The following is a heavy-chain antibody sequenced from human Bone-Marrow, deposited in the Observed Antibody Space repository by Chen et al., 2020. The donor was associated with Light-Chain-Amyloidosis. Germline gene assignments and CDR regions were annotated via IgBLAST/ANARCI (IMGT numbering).Heavy chain of an antibody. CDR2: IFYSGST. Sequence: QVQLQESGPGLAKPSETLSLTCSVSETSIDAAYWAWIRQPPGKGLEWIGYIFYSGSTTYNPSLKSRVTMSVDTSTNQFSLKLTSLTTADTAVYYCARVQTVTALNYWGQGTMVTVSS. D-gene: IGHD2-21*02. J-gene: IGHJ4*02. V-gene: IGHV4-59*01. CDR1: ETSIDAAY. CDR3: ARVQTVTALNY.